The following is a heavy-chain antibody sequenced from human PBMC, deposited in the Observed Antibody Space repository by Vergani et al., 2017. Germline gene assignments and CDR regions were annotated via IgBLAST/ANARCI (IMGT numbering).Heavy chain of an antibody. CDR3: AKGPFGSTSDPYYYYYGMDV. J-gene: IGHJ6*02. CDR2: ISYDGSNK. Sequence: QVQLVESGGGVVQPGRSLRLSCAASGFTFSSYAMHWVRQAPGKGLEWVAVISYDGSNKYYADSVKGRFTISRDNSKNTLYLQMNSLRAEDTAVYYCAKGPFGSTSDPYYYYYGMDVWGQGTTVTVSS. V-gene: IGHV3-30-3*01. D-gene: IGHD2-2*01. CDR1: GFTFSSYA.